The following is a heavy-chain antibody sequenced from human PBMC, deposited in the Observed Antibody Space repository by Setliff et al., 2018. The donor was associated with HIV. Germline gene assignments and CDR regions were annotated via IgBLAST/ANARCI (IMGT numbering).Heavy chain of an antibody. Sequence: PGGSLRLSCVASGFSFSNYGMHWVRQAPGKGLEWISHIRGKSDIIKYAESVMGRFTISRDNAKNSLYLEMNSLRAEDTAIYYCARDYNYIFDSWGQGVLVTVSS. CDR1: GFSFSNYG. D-gene: IGHD3-22*01. CDR3: ARDYNYIFDS. CDR2: IRGKSDII. V-gene: IGHV3-48*01. J-gene: IGHJ4*02.